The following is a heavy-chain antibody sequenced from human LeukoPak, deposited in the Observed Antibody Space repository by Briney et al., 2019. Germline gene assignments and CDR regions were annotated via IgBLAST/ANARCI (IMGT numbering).Heavy chain of an antibody. V-gene: IGHV4-39*07. CDR3: ARRLPGFLVRGALNGNWFDP. J-gene: IGHJ5*02. D-gene: IGHD3-10*01. Sequence: PSETLSLTCTVSGGSISSNSYYWGWIRQPPGKGLEWIGEINHSGSTKYNPSLKNRVTISVDTSKNQFSLKLSSVTAADTAVYYCARRLPGFLVRGALNGNWFDPWGQGTLVTVSS. CDR1: GGSISSNSYY. CDR2: INHSGST.